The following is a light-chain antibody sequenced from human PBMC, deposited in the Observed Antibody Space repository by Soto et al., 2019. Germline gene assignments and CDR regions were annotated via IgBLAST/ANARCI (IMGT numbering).Light chain of an antibody. CDR3: QQANSVPLY. Sequence: DIQLTKSPSFVSPSVGDRVTISCRARLYITRWLAWYQQKPGKAPNLLIYGASNLEDGAPSRFSVAGSVTDFTLTISNLQPEDLATYYCQQANSVPLYFGGGTKVEVK. CDR2: GAS. J-gene: IGKJ4*01. CDR1: LYITRW. V-gene: IGKV1-12*01.